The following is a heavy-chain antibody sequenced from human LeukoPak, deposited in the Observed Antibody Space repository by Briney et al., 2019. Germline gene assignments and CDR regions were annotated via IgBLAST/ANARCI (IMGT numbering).Heavy chain of an antibody. D-gene: IGHD6-13*01. CDR1: GAYISNYY. J-gene: IGHJ4*02. CDR2: IYYDGST. V-gene: IGHV4-59*12. CDR3: ARDRWYYFDY. Sequence: SETLSLTCTVSGAYISNYYWSWIRQPPGKGLEWIGYIYYDGSTNYNPSLKSRVTISVDRSKNQFSLKLSSVTAADTAVYYCARDRWYYFDYWGQGTLVTVSS.